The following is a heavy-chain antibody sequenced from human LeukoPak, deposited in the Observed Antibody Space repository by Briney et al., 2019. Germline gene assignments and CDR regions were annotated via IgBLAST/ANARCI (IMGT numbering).Heavy chain of an antibody. J-gene: IGHJ4*02. D-gene: IGHD3-22*01. CDR3: AKTYYYDSLLDY. CDR2: IGGSGGST. V-gene: IGHV3-23*01. Sequence: QPGGSLRLSCAASGFTFSSYAMSWVRQAPGKGLEWVSAIGGSGGSTYYADSVKGRFTISRDNSKNTLYLQMNSLRAEDTAVYYCAKTYYYDSLLDYWGQGTLVTVSS. CDR1: GFTFSSYA.